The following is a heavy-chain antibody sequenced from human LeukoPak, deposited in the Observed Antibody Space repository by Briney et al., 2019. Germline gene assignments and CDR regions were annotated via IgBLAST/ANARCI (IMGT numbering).Heavy chain of an antibody. V-gene: IGHV4-61*01. Sequence: SETLSLTCTVSGGSISSSSYYWSWIRQPPGKGLEWIGYIYYSGSTNYNPSLKSRVTISVDTSKNQFSLKLSSVTAADTAVYYCARGRGYYPLHFDYWGQGTLVTVSS. D-gene: IGHD3-22*01. J-gene: IGHJ4*02. CDR3: ARGRGYYPLHFDY. CDR2: IYYSGST. CDR1: GGSISSSSYY.